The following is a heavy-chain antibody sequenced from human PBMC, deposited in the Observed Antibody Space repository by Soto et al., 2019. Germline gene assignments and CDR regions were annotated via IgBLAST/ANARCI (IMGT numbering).Heavy chain of an antibody. D-gene: IGHD5-18*01. J-gene: IGHJ4*02. CDR3: TLGLEPEYSYGSDY. V-gene: IGHV1-69*06. CDR1: GGTFSSYA. Sequence: ASVKVSCKASGGTFSSYAISWVRQAPGRGLEWMGGIIPIFGTANYAQKFQGRVTITADKSTSTAYMELSSLRSEDTAVYYCTLGLEPEYSYGSDYWGQGTLVTVYS. CDR2: IIPIFGTA.